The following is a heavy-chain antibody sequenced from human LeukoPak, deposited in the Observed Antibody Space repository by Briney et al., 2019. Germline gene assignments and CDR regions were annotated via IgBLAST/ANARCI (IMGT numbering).Heavy chain of an antibody. CDR1: GGSIRSSYYY. D-gene: IGHD5-24*01. V-gene: IGHV4-39*01. CDR3: ARAPVRARRADGYNFYFDY. J-gene: IGHJ4*02. CDR2: IFDSGST. Sequence: SETLSLTCTVSGGSIRSSYYYWGWIRQPPGKGLEWIGSIFDSGSTYYNPSLKSRVTISVDTSKNQFSLKLNSVTAADTAVYYCARAPVRARRADGYNFYFDYWGQGTLVTVSS.